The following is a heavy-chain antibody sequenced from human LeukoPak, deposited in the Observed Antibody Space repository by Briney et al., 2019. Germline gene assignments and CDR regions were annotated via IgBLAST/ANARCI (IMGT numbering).Heavy chain of an antibody. CDR3: ARSFGTLDYYGMDV. V-gene: IGHV4-59*01. D-gene: IGHD3-10*01. CDR1: GGSISSYY. CDR2: IYYSGST. Sequence: PSETLSLTCTVSGGSISSYYWSWIRQPPGKGLEWIGYIYYSGSTNYNPSLKSRVTISVDTSKNQFSLKLSSVTAADTAVYYCARSFGTLDYYGMDVWGQGTTVTVSS. J-gene: IGHJ6*02.